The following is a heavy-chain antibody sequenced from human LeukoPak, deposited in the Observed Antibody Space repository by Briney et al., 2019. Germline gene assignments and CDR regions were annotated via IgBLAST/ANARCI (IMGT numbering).Heavy chain of an antibody. Sequence: GGSLRLSCAASGFTFSSYAMSWVRQAPGKGVEWVSAISGSGGSTYYADSVKGRFTISRDNSKNTLYLQMNSLRAEDTAVYYCATSSIAARLYYFDYWGQGTLVTVSS. V-gene: IGHV3-23*01. CDR2: ISGSGGST. J-gene: IGHJ4*02. CDR3: ATSSIAARLYYFDY. CDR1: GFTFSSYA. D-gene: IGHD6-6*01.